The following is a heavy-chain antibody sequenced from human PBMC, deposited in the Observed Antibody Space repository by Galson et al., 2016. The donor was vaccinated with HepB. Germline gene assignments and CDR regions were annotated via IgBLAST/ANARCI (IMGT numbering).Heavy chain of an antibody. V-gene: IGHV5-51*01. CDR1: GDSYPSYW. CDR3: ASRRGGMDV. CDR2: MYPDDSDT. Sequence: QSGAEVKKPGESLRISCQGSGDSYPSYWIAWVRQMPGKGLEWMGIMYPDDSDTRYSPSFQGQVTFSADKSISTAYLQWSSLKASDTAMYYCASRRGGMDVWAGGTTVIVSS. J-gene: IGHJ6*01.